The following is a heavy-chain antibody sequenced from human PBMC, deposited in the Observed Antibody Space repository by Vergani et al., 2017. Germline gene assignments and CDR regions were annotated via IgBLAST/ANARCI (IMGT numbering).Heavy chain of an antibody. CDR2: IYYSGST. CDR1: GGSISSYY. V-gene: IGHV4-59*01. J-gene: IGHJ4*02. D-gene: IGHD2-8*01. Sequence: QVQLQESGPGLVKPSETLSLTCTVSGGSISSYYWSWIRQPPVKGLEWIGYIYYSGSTNYTPSLKSRVTISVDPSKNQFSLKLSSVTAAYTAVYYCARATPMVYARWGGGYFDYWGQGTLVTVSS. CDR3: ARATPMVYARWGGGYFDY.